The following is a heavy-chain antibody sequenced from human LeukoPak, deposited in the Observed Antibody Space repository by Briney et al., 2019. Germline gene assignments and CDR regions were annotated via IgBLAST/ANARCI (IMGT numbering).Heavy chain of an antibody. CDR1: GFTFSSYS. Sequence: GGSLRLSCAASGFTFSSYSMNWVRQAPGKGLEWVSSISSSSYIYYADSVKGRFTISRDNAKNSLYLQMNSLRAEDTAVYYCARDSGTDIVATTGQEYWGQGTLVTVSS. CDR3: ARDSGTDIVATTGQEY. D-gene: IGHD5-12*01. V-gene: IGHV3-21*01. CDR2: ISSSSYI. J-gene: IGHJ4*02.